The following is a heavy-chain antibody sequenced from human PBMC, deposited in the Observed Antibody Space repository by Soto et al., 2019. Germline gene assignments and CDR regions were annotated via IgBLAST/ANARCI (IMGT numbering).Heavy chain of an antibody. Sequence: QVQLQESGPRLVKPSETLSLSCTVSGGSMNIHYWTWIRQPAGKGLEWVGRISASGTTNYNPSLKSRLAMSMDTSRNIFSLSLISITAADSAVYYCAKEGLRWDAGAMDDWGQGTMVTVS. V-gene: IGHV4-4*07. J-gene: IGHJ6*02. CDR1: GGSMNIHY. D-gene: IGHD1-26*01. CDR3: AKEGLRWDAGAMDD. CDR2: ISASGTT.